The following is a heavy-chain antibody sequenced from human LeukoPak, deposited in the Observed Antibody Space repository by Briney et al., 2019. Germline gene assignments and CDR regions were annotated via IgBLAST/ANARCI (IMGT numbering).Heavy chain of an antibody. D-gene: IGHD3-10*01. CDR2: IYPGDSDT. Sequence: KHGESLKISCKASGYSFSNYWIAWVRQMPGKGLEWMGIIYPGDSDTRYSPSFQGQVTISADKSISTAYLQWSSLKASDTAMYYCAGSITMVRGVFDYWGQGTLVTVSS. CDR3: AGSITMVRGVFDY. V-gene: IGHV5-51*01. J-gene: IGHJ4*02. CDR1: GYSFSNYW.